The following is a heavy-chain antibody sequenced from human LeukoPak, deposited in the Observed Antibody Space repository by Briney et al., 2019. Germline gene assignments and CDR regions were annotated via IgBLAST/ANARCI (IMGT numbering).Heavy chain of an antibody. CDR1: GGSISSSSYY. Sequence: PSETLSLTCTVSGGSISSSSYYWGWIRQPPGKGLEWIGSIYYSGSTYYNPSLKSRVTISVDTSKNRFSLKLSSVTAADTAVYYCASPEGSGSYSLFGYWGQGTLVTVSS. V-gene: IGHV4-39*01. CDR2: IYYSGST. CDR3: ASPEGSGSYSLFGY. J-gene: IGHJ4*02. D-gene: IGHD1-26*01.